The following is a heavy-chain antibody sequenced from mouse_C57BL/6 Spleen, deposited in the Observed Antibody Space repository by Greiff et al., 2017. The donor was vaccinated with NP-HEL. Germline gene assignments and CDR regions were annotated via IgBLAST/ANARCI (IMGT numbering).Heavy chain of an antibody. Sequence: QVQLQQSGAELVKPGASVKISCKASGYAFSSYWMNWVKQRPGKGLEWIGQIYPGDGDTNYNGKFKGKATLTADKASSTAYMQLSSLTSEDSAVYFCAREGYSNYGGAMDYWGQGTSVTVSS. CDR1: GYAFSSYW. J-gene: IGHJ4*01. CDR2: IYPGDGDT. CDR3: AREGYSNYGGAMDY. D-gene: IGHD2-5*01. V-gene: IGHV1-80*01.